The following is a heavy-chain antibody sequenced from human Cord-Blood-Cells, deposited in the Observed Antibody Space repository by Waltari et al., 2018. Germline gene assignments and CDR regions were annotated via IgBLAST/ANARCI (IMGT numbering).Heavy chain of an antibody. CDR1: GGTFSSYA. V-gene: IGHV1-69*01. CDR3: ARGSRYCSGGSCYTYYYYYMDV. D-gene: IGHD2-15*01. Sequence: QVQLVQSGAEVKKPGSSVKVSCKASGGTFSSYAISWVRQAPGQGLEWLGGIIPIFGTAHYAQKFQGRVPITADESASTAYMELGSLRSEDTAVYYCARGSRYCSGGSCYTYYYYYMDVWGKGTTVTVSS. CDR2: IIPIFGTA. J-gene: IGHJ6*03.